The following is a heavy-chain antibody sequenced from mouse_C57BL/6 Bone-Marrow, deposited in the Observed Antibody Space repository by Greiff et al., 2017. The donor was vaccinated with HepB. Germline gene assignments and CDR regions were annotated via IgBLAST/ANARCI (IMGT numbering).Heavy chain of an antibody. J-gene: IGHJ1*03. CDR3: ARITTVVAWYFDV. CDR1: GFTFSDYY. D-gene: IGHD1-1*01. V-gene: IGHV5-12*01. Sequence: EVHLVESGGGLVQPGGSLKLSCAASGFTFSDYYMYWVRQTPEKRLEWVAYISNGGGSTYYPDTVKGRFTISRDNAKNTLYLQMSRLKSEDTAMYYCARITTVVAWYFDVWGTGTTVTVSS. CDR2: ISNGGGST.